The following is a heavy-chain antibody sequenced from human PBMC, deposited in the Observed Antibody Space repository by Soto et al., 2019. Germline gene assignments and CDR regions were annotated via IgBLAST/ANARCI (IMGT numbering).Heavy chain of an antibody. CDR3: ASGGNWFDP. J-gene: IGHJ5*02. V-gene: IGHV4-59*01. Sequence: TLSLTCNVSGGSISNYYWTWVRQSPEKGLEWIGYMYYNGNINYNPSLKSRVTISIDTSKNQFSLTLKSVTAADTAVYYCASGGNWFDPWGQGVLVTVSS. CDR1: GGSISNYY. D-gene: IGHD3-16*01. CDR2: MYYNGNI.